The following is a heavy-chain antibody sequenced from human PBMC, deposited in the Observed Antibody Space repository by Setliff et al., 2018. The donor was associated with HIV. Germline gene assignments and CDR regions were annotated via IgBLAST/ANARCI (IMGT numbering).Heavy chain of an antibody. CDR1: YDSIRSYS. J-gene: IGHJ4*02. D-gene: IGHD5-12*01. V-gene: IGHV4-59*05. CDR3: ASDISPDDGYNRLHYFDY. Sequence: SETLSLTCTVSYDSIRSYSWSWIRQPPGKGLEWIGSMYYTGSTYYNPSLKSRVTISVDTSKNQFSLRLNSVTAADTAVYYCASDISPDDGYNRLHYFDYWGQGTLVTVSS. CDR2: MYYTGST.